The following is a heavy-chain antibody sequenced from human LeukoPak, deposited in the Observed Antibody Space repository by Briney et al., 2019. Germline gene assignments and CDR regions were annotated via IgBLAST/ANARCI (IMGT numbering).Heavy chain of an antibody. J-gene: IGHJ4*02. CDR1: GFTFSSYA. CDR3: ARADYYDSSGPDDY. Sequence: GGSLRLSCAASGFTFSSYAMSWVRQAPGKGLEWVSAISGSGGSTYYADSVKGRFTISRDNAKNSLYLQMNSLRAEDTAVYYCARADYYDSSGPDDYWGQGTLVTVSS. CDR2: ISGSGGST. V-gene: IGHV3-23*01. D-gene: IGHD3-22*01.